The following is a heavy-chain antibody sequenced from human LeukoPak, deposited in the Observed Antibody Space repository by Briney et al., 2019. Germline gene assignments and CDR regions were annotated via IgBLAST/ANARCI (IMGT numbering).Heavy chain of an antibody. CDR3: ARAVVVTAIHDAFDI. Sequence: SETLSLTCTVSGGSISSGSYYWSWTRQPAGKGLEWIGRIYTSGSTNYNPSLKSRVTISVDTSKNQFSLKLSSVTAADTAVYYCARAVVVTAIHDAFDIWGQGTMVTVSS. D-gene: IGHD2-21*02. J-gene: IGHJ3*02. CDR2: IYTSGST. V-gene: IGHV4-61*02. CDR1: GGSISSGSYY.